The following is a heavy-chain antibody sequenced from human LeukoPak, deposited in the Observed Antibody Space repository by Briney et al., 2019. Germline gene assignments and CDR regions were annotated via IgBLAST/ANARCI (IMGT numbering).Heavy chain of an antibody. V-gene: IGHV3-48*03. CDR1: GFTFSSYE. J-gene: IGHJ4*02. D-gene: IGHD6-13*01. Sequence: PGGSLRLSCAASGFTFSSYEMNWVRQAPGKGLEWVSYISSSGSTIYYADSVKGRFTISRDNAKNSLYLQMNSLRAEDTALYYCAKDLSPYIAAADRFGLQLDYWGQGTLVTVSS. CDR3: AKDLSPYIAAADRFGLQLDY. CDR2: ISSSGSTI.